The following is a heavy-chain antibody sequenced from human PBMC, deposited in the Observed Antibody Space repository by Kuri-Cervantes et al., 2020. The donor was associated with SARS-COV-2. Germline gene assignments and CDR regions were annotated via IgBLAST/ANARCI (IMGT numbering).Heavy chain of an antibody. D-gene: IGHD3-10*01. J-gene: IGHJ6*02. CDR1: GGTFSSYA. Sequence: SVKVSCKASGGTFSSYAISWVRQAPGQGLEWMGGIIPIFGTADYAQKFQGRVTITADKSTSTAYMELSSLRSEDTAVYYCAREGAGTLYTSRYYGMDVWGQGTTVTVSS. CDR3: AREGAGTLYTSRYYGMDV. V-gene: IGHV1-69*06. CDR2: IIPIFGTA.